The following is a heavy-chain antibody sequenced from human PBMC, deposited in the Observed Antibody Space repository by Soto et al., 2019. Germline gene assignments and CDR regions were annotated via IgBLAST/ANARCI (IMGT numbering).Heavy chain of an antibody. CDR3: AMTTVVTASRGYYFDY. CDR1: GGTFSSYA. CDR2: IIPIFGTA. J-gene: IGHJ4*02. Sequence: QVQLVQSGAEVKKPGSSVKVSCKASGGTFSSYAISWVRQAPGRGLEWMGGIIPIFGTANYAQKFQGRVTITADESTSTAYMELSSLRSEDTAVYYCAMTTVVTASRGYYFDYWGQGTLVTVSS. D-gene: IGHD4-17*01. V-gene: IGHV1-69*12.